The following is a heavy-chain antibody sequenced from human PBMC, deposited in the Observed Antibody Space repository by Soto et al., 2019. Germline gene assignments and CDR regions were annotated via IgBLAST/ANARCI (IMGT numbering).Heavy chain of an antibody. V-gene: IGHV3-23*01. Sequence: GGSLRLSXAASGFTFSSYAMSWVRQAPGKGLEWVSAISGSGGSTYYADSVKGRFTISRDNSKNTLYLQMNSLRAEDTAVYYCAKDKVYKYYYDSSDDYGVDVWGQGTTVTVS. D-gene: IGHD3-22*01. CDR2: ISGSGGST. J-gene: IGHJ6*02. CDR3: AKDKVYKYYYDSSDDYGVDV. CDR1: GFTFSSYA.